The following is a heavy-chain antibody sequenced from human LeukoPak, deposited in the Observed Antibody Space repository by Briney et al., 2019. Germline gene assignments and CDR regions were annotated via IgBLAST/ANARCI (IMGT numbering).Heavy chain of an antibody. J-gene: IGHJ4*02. CDR1: GLRFSSYW. Sequence: GGSLRLSCAASGLRFSSYWMTWVRQAPGKGLEWVANIKQDGTDKYYVESVRGRFTISRDNVGTSVYLQLNRLTAEEPAVYYRVIEWLFWGQGTLVTVPS. CDR2: IKQDGTDK. D-gene: IGHD3-22*01. V-gene: IGHV3-7*01. CDR3: VIEWLF.